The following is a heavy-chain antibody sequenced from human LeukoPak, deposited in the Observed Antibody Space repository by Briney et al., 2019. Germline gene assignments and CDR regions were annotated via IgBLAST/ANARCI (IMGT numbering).Heavy chain of an antibody. CDR1: GYTFTSYD. CDR2: IIPIFGTA. Sequence: SVKVSCTASGYTFTSYDINWVRQATGQGLEWMGGIIPIFGTANYAQKFQGRVTITADESTSTAYMELSSLRSEDTAVYYCARGRMAGTYVFDYWGQGTLVTVSS. CDR3: ARGRMAGTYVFDY. D-gene: IGHD1-1*01. J-gene: IGHJ4*02. V-gene: IGHV1-69*13.